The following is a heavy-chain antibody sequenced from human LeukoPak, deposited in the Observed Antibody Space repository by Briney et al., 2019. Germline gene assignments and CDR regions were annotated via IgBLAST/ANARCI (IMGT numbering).Heavy chain of an antibody. CDR1: GGSISSSSYC. V-gene: IGHV4-39*07. Sequence: SETLSLTCTVSGGSISSSSYCWGWIRQPPGKGLEWIGEINHSGSTNYNPSLKSRVTISVDTSKNQFSLKLSSVTAADTAVYYCARLETGEYYMDVWGKGTTVTVSS. CDR2: INHSGST. D-gene: IGHD7-27*01. CDR3: ARLETGEYYMDV. J-gene: IGHJ6*03.